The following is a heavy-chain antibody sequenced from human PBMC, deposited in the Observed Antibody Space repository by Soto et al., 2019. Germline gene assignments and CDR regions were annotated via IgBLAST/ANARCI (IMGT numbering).Heavy chain of an antibody. CDR3: ARSGTSHSSFDY. D-gene: IGHD2-2*01. Sequence: QMQLVQSGAEVKKTGSSVKVSCKASGYTFTYRYLHWVRQAPGQALEWMGWITPFNGNTNYAQKFQDRXXIXRXXAMSTAYMELSSLRSEDTAMYYCARSGTSHSSFDYWGQGTLVTVSS. J-gene: IGHJ4*02. CDR2: ITPFNGNT. CDR1: GYTFTYRY. V-gene: IGHV1-45*02.